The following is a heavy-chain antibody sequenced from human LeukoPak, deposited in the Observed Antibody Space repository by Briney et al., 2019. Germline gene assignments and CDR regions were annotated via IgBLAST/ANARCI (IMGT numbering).Heavy chain of an antibody. D-gene: IGHD4/OR15-4a*01. CDR1: EGTFNSYA. Sequence: SVKVSCKASEGTFNSYAISWVRQAPGQGLEWMGRIIPIFGTANYAQKFLGRVTITADKSTSTVYMELSSLRSEDTAVYYCASSRPSGFIDYWDYWGQGTLVTVSS. V-gene: IGHV1-69*06. J-gene: IGHJ4*02. CDR2: IIPIFGTA. CDR3: ASSRPSGFIDYWDY.